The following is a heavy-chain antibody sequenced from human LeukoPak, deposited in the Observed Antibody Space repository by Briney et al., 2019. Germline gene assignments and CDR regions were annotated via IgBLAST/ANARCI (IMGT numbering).Heavy chain of an antibody. Sequence: GSLRLSCAASGFTFSSYSMNWVRQPPGKELEWIGSIYYSGSTYYNPSLNSRVTISVDTSKNQFSLKLSSVTAADTAVYYCARDYLGGNPDAFDIWGQGTMVTVSS. CDR1: GFTFSSYS. J-gene: IGHJ3*02. V-gene: IGHV4-39*07. CDR2: IYYSGST. D-gene: IGHD4-23*01. CDR3: ARDYLGGNPDAFDI.